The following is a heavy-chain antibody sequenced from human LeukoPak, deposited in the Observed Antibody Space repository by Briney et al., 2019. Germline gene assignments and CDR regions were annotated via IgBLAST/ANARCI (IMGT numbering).Heavy chain of an antibody. V-gene: IGHV3-30*01. Sequence: GGSLRLSCAASGFTFSSYAMHWVRQAPGKGLEWVGVISYDGSNKYYADSVKGRFTISRDNSKNTLYLQMNSLRAEDTAVYYSAREQGIDYWGQGTLVTVSS. CDR1: GFTFSSYA. CDR3: AREQGIDY. CDR2: ISYDGSNK. J-gene: IGHJ4*02.